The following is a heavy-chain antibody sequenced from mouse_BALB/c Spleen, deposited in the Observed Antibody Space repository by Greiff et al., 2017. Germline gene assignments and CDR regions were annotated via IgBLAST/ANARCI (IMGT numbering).Heavy chain of an antibody. V-gene: IGHV5-12-1*01. CDR1: GFAFSSYD. J-gene: IGHJ4*01. Sequence: EVHLVESGGGLVKPGGSLKLSCAASGFAFSSYDMSWVRQTPEKRLVWVAYISSGGGSTYYPDTVKGRFTISRDNAKNTLYLQMSSLKSEDTAMYYCARQGVRWAMDYWGQGTSVTVSS. D-gene: IGHD1-1*01. CDR2: ISSGGGST. CDR3: ARQGVRWAMDY.